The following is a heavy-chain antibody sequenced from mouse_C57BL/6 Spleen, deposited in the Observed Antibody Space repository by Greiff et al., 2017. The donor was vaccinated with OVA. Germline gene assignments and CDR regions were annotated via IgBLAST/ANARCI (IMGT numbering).Heavy chain of an antibody. CDR1: GYTFTSYW. CDR2: IYPGSGST. J-gene: IGHJ3*01. D-gene: IGHD2-4*01. Sequence: QVQLQQPGAELVKPGASVKMSCKASGYTFTSYWIPWVKQRPGQGLEWIGDIYPGSGSTNYNEKFKSKATLTVDTSSSTAYMQLSSLTSEDSAVYYCARMEAYDYPFAYWGQGTLVTVSA. V-gene: IGHV1-55*01. CDR3: ARMEAYDYPFAY.